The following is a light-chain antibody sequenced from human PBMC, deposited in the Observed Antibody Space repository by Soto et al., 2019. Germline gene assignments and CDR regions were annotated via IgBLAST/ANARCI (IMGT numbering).Light chain of an antibody. CDR1: SSDVGRYDL. CDR2: EGN. CDR3: CAYAGSRNLV. Sequence: QSVLTQPASVSGSPGQSITISCTGTSSDVGRYDLVSWYQQHPGKVPKLMVFEGNERPSGVSNRFSASKSGNTASLTISGLQVEDEADYYCCAYAGSRNLVFGGGTKLTVL. V-gene: IGLV2-23*01. J-gene: IGLJ2*01.